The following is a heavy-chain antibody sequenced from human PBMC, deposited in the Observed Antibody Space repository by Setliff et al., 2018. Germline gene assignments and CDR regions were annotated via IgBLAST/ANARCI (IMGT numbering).Heavy chain of an antibody. CDR3: ARAPQYSNFWYALSWFDP. J-gene: IGHJ5*02. V-gene: IGHV4-61*09. D-gene: IGHD3-3*01. CDR1: GGSISSGSYY. CDR2: FYTSGIT. Sequence: SETLSLTCTVSGGSISSGSYYWTWIRQPAGKGLEWIGHFYTSGITSYNPSLKSRVTISVDTSKNQFSLKLTSVTAADTAVYYCARAPQYSNFWYALSWFDPWGQGTLVTVSS.